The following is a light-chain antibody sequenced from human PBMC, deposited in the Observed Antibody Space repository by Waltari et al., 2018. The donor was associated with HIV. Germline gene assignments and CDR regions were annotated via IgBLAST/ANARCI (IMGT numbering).Light chain of an antibody. J-gene: IGKJ1*01. CDR1: QSVLYSSNNKNY. Sequence: DIVMTQSPDSLAVSLGERATINCKSRQSVLYSSNNKNYLAWYQQKPGQPPKLLIYWASTRESGVPDRFSGSGSGTDFTLTISSLQAEDVAVYYCQQYYTNPRTFRQGTKVEIK. V-gene: IGKV4-1*01. CDR2: WAS. CDR3: QQYYTNPRT.